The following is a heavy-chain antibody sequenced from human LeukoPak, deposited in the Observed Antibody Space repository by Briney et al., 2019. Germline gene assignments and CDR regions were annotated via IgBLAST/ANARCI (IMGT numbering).Heavy chain of an antibody. CDR1: GGSISSYY. Sequence: SETLSLTCTVSGGSISSYYWSWLRQPAGKGLEWIGRIYTSGSTNYNPSLKSRVTMSVDTSKNQFPLKLSSVTAADTAVYYCARDRYCSSTSCYSAFDYWGQGTLVTVSS. J-gene: IGHJ4*02. V-gene: IGHV4-4*07. CDR3: ARDRYCSSTSCYSAFDY. D-gene: IGHD2-2*01. CDR2: IYTSGST.